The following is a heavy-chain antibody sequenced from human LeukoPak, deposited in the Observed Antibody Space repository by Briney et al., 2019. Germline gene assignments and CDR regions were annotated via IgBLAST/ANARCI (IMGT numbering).Heavy chain of an antibody. J-gene: IGHJ4*02. CDR3: ARDEDGSGDIDY. V-gene: IGHV3-7*01. CDR2: IKQDGSEK. Sequence: ETLSLTCAVYGGSFSGYYWSWIRQPPGKGLEWVANIKQDGSEKYYVDSVKGRFTISRDNAKNSLYLQMNSLRAEDTAVYYCARDEDGSGDIDYWGQGTLVTVSS. D-gene: IGHD3-22*01. CDR1: GGSFSGYY.